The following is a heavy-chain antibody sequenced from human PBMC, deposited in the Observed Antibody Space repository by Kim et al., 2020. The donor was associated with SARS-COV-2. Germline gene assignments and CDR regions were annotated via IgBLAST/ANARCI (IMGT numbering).Heavy chain of an antibody. CDR1: GFTFSSYG. D-gene: IGHD3-22*01. CDR3: AKAGDYYDSSGYYFDY. J-gene: IGHJ4*01. Sequence: GGSLRLSCAASGFTFSSYGMHWVRQAPGKGLEWVAVISYDGSNKYYADSVKGRFTISRDNSKNTLYLQMNSLRAEDTAVYYCAKAGDYYDSSGYYFDYWG. CDR2: ISYDGSNK. V-gene: IGHV3-30*18.